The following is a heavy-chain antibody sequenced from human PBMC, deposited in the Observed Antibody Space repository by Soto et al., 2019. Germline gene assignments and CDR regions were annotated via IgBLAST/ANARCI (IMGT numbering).Heavy chain of an antibody. CDR1: GGSISSYY. CDR2: IYDSGST. D-gene: IGHD5-12*01. CDR3: AREGIVATTIDY. Sequence: SETLSLTCTVSGGSISSYYWSWIRQPPGKGLEWIGYIYDSGSTNYNPSLKSRVTISVDTSKNQFSLKLSSVTAADTAVYYCAREGIVATTIDYWGQGTLVTVSS. J-gene: IGHJ4*02. V-gene: IGHV4-59*12.